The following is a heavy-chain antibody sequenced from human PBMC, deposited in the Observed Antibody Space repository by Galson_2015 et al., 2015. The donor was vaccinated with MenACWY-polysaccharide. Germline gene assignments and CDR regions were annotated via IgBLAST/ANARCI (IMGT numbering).Heavy chain of an antibody. CDR1: GDIVSSNSAA. Sequence: CAISGDIVSSNSAAWNWIRQSPSRGLEWLGRTYYRSRWYNDYATSVKSRISIKADTPKNQFSLQLNSVTPEDTALYYCTRSIHISGWGGDFESWGQGTLVTVSS. CDR3: TRSIHISGWGGDFES. V-gene: IGHV6-1*01. J-gene: IGHJ4*02. CDR2: TYYRSRWYN. D-gene: IGHD6-19*01.